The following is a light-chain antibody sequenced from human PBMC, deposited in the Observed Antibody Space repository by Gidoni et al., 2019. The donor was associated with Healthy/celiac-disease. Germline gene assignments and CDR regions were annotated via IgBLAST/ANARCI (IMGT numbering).Light chain of an antibody. Sequence: VGDRVTITCRASQSISSYLNWYQQKPGKAPKLLIYAASSLQSGVPSRFSGSGSGTDFTLTISSLQPEDFATYYCQQSYSTLMTFGQGTRVEIK. J-gene: IGKJ1*01. CDR1: QSISSY. CDR2: AAS. V-gene: IGKV1-39*01. CDR3: QQSYSTLMT.